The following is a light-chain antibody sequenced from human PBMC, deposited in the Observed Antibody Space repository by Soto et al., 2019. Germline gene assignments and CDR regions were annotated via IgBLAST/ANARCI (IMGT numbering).Light chain of an antibody. CDR1: RSNIGRNT. V-gene: IGLV1-44*01. CDR3: AAWDDSLNGVV. Sequence: QSVLTQPPSASGTPGQRVTISCSGSRSNIGRNTVNWYPQLPGTAPTLLMYSNHQRPSGVPDRFSGSQSGTSVTLAISGLQSEYEADYYCAAWDDSLNGVVFGGGTMLTVL. CDR2: SNH. J-gene: IGLJ3*02.